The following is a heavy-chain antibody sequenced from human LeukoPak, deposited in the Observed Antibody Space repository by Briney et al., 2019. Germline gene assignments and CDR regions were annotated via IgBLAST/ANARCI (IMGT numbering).Heavy chain of an antibody. CDR3: ARVAVPSTSWYSGEYFQH. V-gene: IGHV1-69*04. J-gene: IGHJ1*01. CDR2: IIPSLGTT. CDR1: GYTFTSYG. D-gene: IGHD6-13*01. Sequence: SVKVSCKASGYTFTSYGISWVRQAPGQGLEWMGRIIPSLGTTNYAQNFRGRVTITADKSTTTAYMELSSLRSDDTAVYYCARVAVPSTSWYSGEYFQHWGQGTLVTISS.